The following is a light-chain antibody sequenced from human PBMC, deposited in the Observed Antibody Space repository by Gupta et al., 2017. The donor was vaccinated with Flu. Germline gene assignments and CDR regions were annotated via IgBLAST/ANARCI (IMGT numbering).Light chain of an antibody. V-gene: IGKV4-1*01. CDR2: WAT. Sequence: NCKSSQSVLYNSTEKDYLSWYQQKPGQPPKLLISWATTRESGVPERFSASGSGTDFTLTIASLQAEDVAVYYCQQYYDVPFTFGGGTKVEIK. J-gene: IGKJ4*01. CDR1: QSVLYNSTEKDY. CDR3: QQYYDVPFT.